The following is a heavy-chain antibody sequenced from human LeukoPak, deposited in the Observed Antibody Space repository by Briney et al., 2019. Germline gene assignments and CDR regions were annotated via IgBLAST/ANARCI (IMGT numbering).Heavy chain of an antibody. Sequence: GESLRLSCAASGFTFGSYAMSWVRQAPGKGLEWVSGTSASGGNTYYADSVKGRFTTSRDTSKNTLSLQMNNLRAEDTAVYYCAKPLGNIYSEAVAFAFWGRGTVATVS. D-gene: IGHD6-19*01. CDR2: TSASGGNT. CDR3: AKPLGNIYSEAVAFAF. J-gene: IGHJ4*02. V-gene: IGHV3-23*01. CDR1: GFTFGSYA.